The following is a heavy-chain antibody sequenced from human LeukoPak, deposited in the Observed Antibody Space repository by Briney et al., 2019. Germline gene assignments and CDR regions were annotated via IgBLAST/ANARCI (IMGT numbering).Heavy chain of an antibody. D-gene: IGHD3-10*01. CDR3: SRDNAPLFGYYSYGFFAY. Sequence: SETLSLTCTVSGGSISSYYWSWIRHPPAKGLEWIGYVYYSGSTNYNPSLKSRVTITLDTSKNQISLTLSSVTAADTDLYYCSRDNAPLFGYYSYGFFAYWGRGTLALVSS. CDR1: GGSISSYY. V-gene: IGHV4-59*01. CDR2: VYYSGST. J-gene: IGHJ4*02.